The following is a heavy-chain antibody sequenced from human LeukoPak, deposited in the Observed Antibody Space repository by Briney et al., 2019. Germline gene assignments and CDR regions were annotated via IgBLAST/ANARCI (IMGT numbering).Heavy chain of an antibody. Sequence: ASVKVSCKASGYTFTGYYMHWVRQAPGQGLEWMGWINPNSGGTNYAQKFQGRVTMTRDTSISTAYMELSRLRSDDTAVYYCARDLYSSSWSKTDYWGQGTLVTVSS. V-gene: IGHV1-2*02. CDR1: GYTFTGYY. D-gene: IGHD6-13*01. J-gene: IGHJ4*02. CDR2: INPNSGGT. CDR3: ARDLYSSSWSKTDY.